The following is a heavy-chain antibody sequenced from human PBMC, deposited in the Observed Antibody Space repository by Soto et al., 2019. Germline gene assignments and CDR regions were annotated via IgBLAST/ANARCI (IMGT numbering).Heavy chain of an antibody. CDR3: ARDTTRESYYYDSSGYYNGGNWYFDL. J-gene: IGHJ2*01. V-gene: IGHV1-69*12. Sequence: QVQLVQSGAEVKKPGSSVKVSCKASGGTFSSYAISWVRQAPGQGLEWMGGIIPIFGTANYAQKFHGRVTITADESTSTAYMELSSLRSEDTAVYYCARDTTRESYYYDSSGYYNGGNWYFDLWGRGTLVTVSS. CDR1: GGTFSSYA. D-gene: IGHD3-22*01. CDR2: IIPIFGTA.